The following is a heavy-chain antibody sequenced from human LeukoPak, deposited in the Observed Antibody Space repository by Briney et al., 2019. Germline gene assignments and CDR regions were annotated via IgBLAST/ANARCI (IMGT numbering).Heavy chain of an antibody. Sequence: GGSLRLSCAASGFTFSSYWMSWVRQAPGKGLEWVANIKQDGSEKYYVDSVKGRFTISRDNAKNSLYLQMNSLRAEDTAVYYCARDFGVVITAFYYYYMDVWGKGTTVTVSS. V-gene: IGHV3-7*01. D-gene: IGHD3-3*01. CDR1: GFTFSSYW. J-gene: IGHJ6*03. CDR3: ARDFGVVITAFYYYYMDV. CDR2: IKQDGSEK.